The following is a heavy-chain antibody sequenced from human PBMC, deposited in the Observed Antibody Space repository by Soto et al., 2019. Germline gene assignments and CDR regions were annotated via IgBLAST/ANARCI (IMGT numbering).Heavy chain of an antibody. Sequence: SETLSLTCAVYGGSFSGYYWSWIRQPPVKGLEWIGEINHSGSTNYNPSLKSRVTISVDTSKNQFSLKLSSVTAADTAVYYCARGRKLGYCSSTSCRHTTPLGYWGQGTLVTVSS. J-gene: IGHJ4*02. CDR2: INHSGST. CDR3: ARGRKLGYCSSTSCRHTTPLGY. V-gene: IGHV4-34*01. D-gene: IGHD2-2*01. CDR1: GGSFSGYY.